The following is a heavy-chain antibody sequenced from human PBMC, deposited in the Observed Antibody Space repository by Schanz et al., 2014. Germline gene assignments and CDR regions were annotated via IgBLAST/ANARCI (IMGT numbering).Heavy chain of an antibody. CDR2: IYSGIGA. D-gene: IGHD6-13*01. CDR1: GFTVSSNH. V-gene: IGHV3-66*01. Sequence: VQLVESGGGVVQPGGSLRLSCAVSGFTVSSNHMSWVRQAPGKGLEWVSVIYSGIGAYYADSVKDRFTVSRDNSKNTVYLQMNRLRAEDTAVYYCAREEGWGIAAAGPKHYYYGMDVWGQGTTVTVSS. J-gene: IGHJ6*02. CDR3: AREEGWGIAAAGPKHYYYGMDV.